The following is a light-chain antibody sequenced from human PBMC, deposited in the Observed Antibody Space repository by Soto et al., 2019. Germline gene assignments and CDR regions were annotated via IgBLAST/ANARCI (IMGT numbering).Light chain of an antibody. CDR3: QQYNNWPWT. CDR1: QSVSSY. Sequence: EIVLTQSPATLSLSPGERATLSCRASQSVSSYLAWYQQKRGQAPRLLIYDASTRATGFPARFSGSGSGTDFTLTISSLQSEDFAVYYCQQYNNWPWTFGQGTKVEIK. J-gene: IGKJ1*01. CDR2: DAS. V-gene: IGKV3-15*01.